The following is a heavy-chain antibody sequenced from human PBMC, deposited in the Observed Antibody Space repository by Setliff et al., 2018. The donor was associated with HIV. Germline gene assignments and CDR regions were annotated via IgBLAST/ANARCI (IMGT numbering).Heavy chain of an antibody. D-gene: IGHD6-6*01. V-gene: IGHV4-38-2*02. CDR1: GYSISSGYH. CDR2: IYHSGST. J-gene: IGHJ5*02. Sequence: SETLSLTCSVSGYSISSGYHWAWIRHPQGKGLEWIGSIYHSGSTYYNPSRKSRVTISVDTSKNQFSLKLNSLTAADTAVYYCARGYSSSLGWFDPWGQGTLVTVSS. CDR3: ARGYSSSLGWFDP.